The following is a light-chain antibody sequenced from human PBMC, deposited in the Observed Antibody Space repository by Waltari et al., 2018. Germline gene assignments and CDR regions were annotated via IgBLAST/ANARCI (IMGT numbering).Light chain of an antibody. V-gene: IGKV2-29*02. Sequence: DVVMTQTPLSLSVTPGQPASISCKSSQSLVHTDGRTYFYWFLQRPGQSPQLLISENSNRVSGVPDRFSGSGSGTDFTLHISRVEAEDVGVYYCMHAIQLPWTFGQGTRVEIK. CDR2: ENS. CDR1: QSLVHTDGRTY. J-gene: IGKJ1*01. CDR3: MHAIQLPWT.